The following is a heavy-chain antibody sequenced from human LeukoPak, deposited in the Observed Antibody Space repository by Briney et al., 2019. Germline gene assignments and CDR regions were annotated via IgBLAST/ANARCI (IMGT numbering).Heavy chain of an antibody. CDR1: GFTFSSYG. D-gene: IGHD5-18*01. CDR2: ISGSGGST. V-gene: IGHV3-23*01. Sequence: GGSLRLSCAASGFTFSSYGMHWVRQAPGKGLEWVSAISGSGGSTYYADSVKGRFTISRDNSKNTLYLQMNSLRAEDTAVYYCAKIDVDTAMPYDYWGQGTLVTVSS. CDR3: AKIDVDTAMPYDY. J-gene: IGHJ4*02.